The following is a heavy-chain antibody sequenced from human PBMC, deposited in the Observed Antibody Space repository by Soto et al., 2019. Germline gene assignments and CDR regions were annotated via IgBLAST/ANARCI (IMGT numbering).Heavy chain of an antibody. CDR1: GGSISSSSYY. D-gene: IGHD3-10*01. J-gene: IGHJ5*02. V-gene: IGHV4-39*01. Sequence: SETLSLTCTVSGGSISSSSYYWGWIRQPPGKGLEWIGSIYYSGSTYYNPSLKSRVTISVDTSKNQFSLKLSSVTAADTAVYYCARHILWFGELLWSNWFDPWGQGTLVTVSS. CDR2: IYYSGST. CDR3: ARHILWFGELLWSNWFDP.